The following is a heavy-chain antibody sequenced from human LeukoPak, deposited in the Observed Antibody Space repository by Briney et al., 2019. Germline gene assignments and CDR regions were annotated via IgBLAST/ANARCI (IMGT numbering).Heavy chain of an antibody. J-gene: IGHJ6*02. D-gene: IGHD3-3*02. V-gene: IGHV4-34*01. CDR1: GGSFSGYY. CDR2: INHSGST. CDR3: ARSFRSLPPLYYGMDV. Sequence: SETLSLTCAVYGGSFSGYYWSWIRQPPGKGLEWIGEINHSGSTNYNPSLKSRVTISVDTSKNQFSLKLSSVTAADTAVYYCARSFRSLPPLYYGMDVWGQGTTVTVSS.